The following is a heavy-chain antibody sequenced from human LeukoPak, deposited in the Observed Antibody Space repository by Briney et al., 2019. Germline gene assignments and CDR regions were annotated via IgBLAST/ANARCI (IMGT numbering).Heavy chain of an antibody. CDR3: AGVRAFNWFDP. D-gene: IGHD3-10*01. V-gene: IGHV4-34*01. CDR1: GVSFSGYY. J-gene: IGHJ5*02. Sequence: SETLSLTCAVNGVSFSGYYWSWIRHPPGKGLEWIGEINHSGSTNYNPSLKSRVTISVDTSKNQFSLKLSSVTAADTAVYYCAGVRAFNWFDPWGQGTLVTVSS. CDR2: INHSGST.